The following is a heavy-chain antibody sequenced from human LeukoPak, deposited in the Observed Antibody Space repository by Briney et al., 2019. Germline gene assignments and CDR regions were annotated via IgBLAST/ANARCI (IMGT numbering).Heavy chain of an antibody. CDR1: GYSFTNFY. V-gene: IGHV1-46*01. Sequence: ASVKVSCKASGYSFTNFYIHWVRQAPGQGLEWMGIINPSGGSTNYAQKFQGRVTMTRDTSTSTVYMELSSLRSEDTAVYYCARAQDGNSQGAFDIWGQGTMVTVSS. CDR3: ARAQDGNSQGAFDI. D-gene: IGHD4-23*01. J-gene: IGHJ3*02. CDR2: INPSGGST.